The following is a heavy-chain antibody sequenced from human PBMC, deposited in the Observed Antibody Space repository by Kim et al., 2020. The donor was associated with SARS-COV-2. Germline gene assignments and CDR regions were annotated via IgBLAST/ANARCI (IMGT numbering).Heavy chain of an antibody. V-gene: IGHV3-15*01. CDR2: TT. D-gene: IGHD3-3*01. CDR3: ARGSGYFWFDP. Sequence: TTDYAATVKARFTIARDDSQQTMYLQMSSLQTDDTGVYYCARGSGYFWFDPRGQGTLVTVSS. J-gene: IGHJ5*02.